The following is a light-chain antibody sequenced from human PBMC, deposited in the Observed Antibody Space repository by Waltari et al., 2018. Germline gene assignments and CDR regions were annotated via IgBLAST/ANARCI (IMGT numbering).Light chain of an antibody. CDR3: QQYNTDPEVT. J-gene: IGKJ4*01. Sequence: DIQMTQSPSTLSASVGDRVIITCRAGQWINNGLAWYQQKPGKAPKLLIFEASSLESGVPSRFSCSGSGTEFTLTINSLQPDDLATYYCQQYNTDPEVTFGGGTKVEIK. CDR1: QWINNG. V-gene: IGKV1-5*03. CDR2: EAS.